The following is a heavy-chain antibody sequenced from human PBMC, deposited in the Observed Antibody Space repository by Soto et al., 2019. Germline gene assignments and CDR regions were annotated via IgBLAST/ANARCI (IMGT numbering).Heavy chain of an antibody. J-gene: IGHJ4*02. V-gene: IGHV3-48*02. CDR3: ASDSNWSSDY. CDR1: GFTFSGYN. D-gene: IGHD1-1*01. Sequence: ESGGGLVQPGGSLRLSCAASGFTFSGYNMNWIRQAPGKGLEWVSCIKSDSSGIWYADSVKGRFTMSRDNAKNSLHLQMNSLRDEDTAVYFCASDSNWSSDYWGQGTLVAVSS. CDR2: IKSDSSGI.